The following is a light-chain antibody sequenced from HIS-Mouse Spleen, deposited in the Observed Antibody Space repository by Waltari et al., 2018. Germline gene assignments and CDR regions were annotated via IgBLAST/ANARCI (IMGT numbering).Light chain of an antibody. CDR2: GAS. CDR3: QQYGSSPPYT. Sequence: EIVLTQSPGTLSLSPGERATLSCRASQSVSSSYLAWYQQKPGQAPRLLIDGASSRATGIPDRFSGGGSGTDFTLTISRLEPEDFAVYYCQQYGSSPPYTFGQGTKLEIK. J-gene: IGKJ2*01. CDR1: QSVSSSY. V-gene: IGKV3-20*01.